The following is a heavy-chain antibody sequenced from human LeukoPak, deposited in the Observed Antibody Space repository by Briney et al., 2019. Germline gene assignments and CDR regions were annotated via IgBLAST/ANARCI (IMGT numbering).Heavy chain of an antibody. D-gene: IGHD3-10*01. CDR1: GFTVSSNY. CDR3: ARGSGGGSGRNYKDHYYGMDV. CDR2: IYSGGTT. Sequence: GGSLRLSCAASGFTVSSNYMSWVRQAPGKGLEWVSVIYSGGTTYYADSVKGRFTISRDNSKNTMYLQMNSLRAEDTAVYYCARGSGGGSGRNYKDHYYGMDVWGQGTTVTVSS. V-gene: IGHV3-53*01. J-gene: IGHJ6*02.